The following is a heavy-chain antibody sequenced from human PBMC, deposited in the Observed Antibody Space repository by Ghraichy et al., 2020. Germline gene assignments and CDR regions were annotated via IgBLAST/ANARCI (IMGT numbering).Heavy chain of an antibody. CDR3: SRGRYYDSSGSTRYYGMDV. Sequence: GSLRLSCAASGFTFSSYAMHWVRQAPGKRLEYVSGVSNNGGSTYYANSVKGRFTISRDNSKNTLYLQMGSLRAEDMAVYFCSRGRYYDSSGSTRYYGMDVWGQGTTVTVSS. V-gene: IGHV3-64*01. CDR2: VSNNGGST. J-gene: IGHJ6*02. CDR1: GFTFSSYA. D-gene: IGHD3-22*01.